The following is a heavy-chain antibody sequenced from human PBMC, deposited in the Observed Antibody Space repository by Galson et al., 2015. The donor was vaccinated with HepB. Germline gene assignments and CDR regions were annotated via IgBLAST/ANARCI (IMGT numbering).Heavy chain of an antibody. CDR1: GYTLTELS. D-gene: IGHD3-3*01. V-gene: IGHV1-24*01. CDR2: FDPEDGET. CDR3: ATHGTRDDFWSGYLFDP. Sequence: SVKVSCKVSGYTLTELSMHWVRQAPGKGLEWMGGFDPEDGETIYAQKFQGRVTMTEDTSTDTAYMELSSLRSEDTAVYYCATHGTRDDFWSGYLFDPWGQGTLVTVSS. J-gene: IGHJ5*02.